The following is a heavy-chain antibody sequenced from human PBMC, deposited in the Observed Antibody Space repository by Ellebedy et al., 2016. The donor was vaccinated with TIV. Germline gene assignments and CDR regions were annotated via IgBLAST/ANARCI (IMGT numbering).Heavy chain of an antibody. J-gene: IGHJ6*03. CDR1: GGSISSSSYY. CDR3: ATAPRFSSNLPYYYYMDV. V-gene: IGHV4-39*07. D-gene: IGHD4-11*01. Sequence: SETLSLTXTVSGGSISSSSYYWGWIRQPPGKGLEWIGSIYYSGSTYYNPSLKSRVTISVDTSKNQFSLKLSSVTAADTAVYYCATAPRFSSNLPYYYYMDVWGKGTTVTVSS. CDR2: IYYSGST.